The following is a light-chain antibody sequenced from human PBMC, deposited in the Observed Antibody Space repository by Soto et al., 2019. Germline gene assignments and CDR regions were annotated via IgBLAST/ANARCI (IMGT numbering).Light chain of an antibody. J-gene: IGKJ4*01. CDR2: GAS. CDR1: QSVSSSY. CDR3: QQYGSSLGVT. Sequence: EIVMTQSPATLSVSPGGRATLSCRASQSVSSSYLAWYQQKPGQAPRLLIYGASSRATGIPDRFSGSGSGTDFTLTISRLEPEDFAVYYCQQYGSSLGVTFGGGTKVDIK. V-gene: IGKV3-20*01.